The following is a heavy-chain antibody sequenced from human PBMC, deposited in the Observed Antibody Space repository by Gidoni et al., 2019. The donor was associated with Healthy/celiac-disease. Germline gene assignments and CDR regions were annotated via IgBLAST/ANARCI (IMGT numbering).Heavy chain of an antibody. J-gene: IGHJ4*02. CDR2: ISYDGSNK. V-gene: IGHV3-30*18. CDR1: GFTFSSYG. Sequence: QVQLVESGGGVVQPGRYLRLSCAASGFTFSSYGMHWVRQAPGKGLEWVAVISYDGSNKYYADSVKGRFTISRDNSKNTLYLQMNSLRAEDTAVYYCAKDKRSYHYFDYWGQGTLVTVSS. CDR3: AKDKRSYHYFDY. D-gene: IGHD1-26*01.